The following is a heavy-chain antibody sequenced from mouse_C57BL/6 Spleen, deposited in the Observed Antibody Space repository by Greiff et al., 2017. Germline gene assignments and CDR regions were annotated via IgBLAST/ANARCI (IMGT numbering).Heavy chain of an antibody. V-gene: IGHV1-62-2*01. CDR2: FYPGSGSI. D-gene: IGHD2-4*01. CDR3: TRHELLYYDYDDCYFDV. J-gene: IGHJ1*03. CDR1: GYTFTEST. Sequence: VQLQQSGAELVKPGASVKLSCKASGYTFTESTIHWVKQRSGQGLEWIGWFYPGSGSIKYNEKFKDKATLTADKSSSTVYMELSILTSVDSAVYFCTRHELLYYDYDDCYFDVWGTGTTVTVSS.